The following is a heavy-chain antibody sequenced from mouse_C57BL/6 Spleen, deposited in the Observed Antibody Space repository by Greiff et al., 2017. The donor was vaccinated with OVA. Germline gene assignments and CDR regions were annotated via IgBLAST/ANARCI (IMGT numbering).Heavy chain of an antibody. Sequence: QVQLQQSGAELVMPGASVKLSCKASGYTFTSYWMHWVKQRPGQGLEWIGEIDPSDSYTNYNQKFKGKSTLTVDKSSSTAYMQLSSLTSEDSAVYYCARGAAQVAMDYWGQGTSVTVSS. CDR3: ARGAAQVAMDY. V-gene: IGHV1-69*01. CDR2: IDPSDSYT. CDR1: GYTFTSYW. D-gene: IGHD3-2*02. J-gene: IGHJ4*01.